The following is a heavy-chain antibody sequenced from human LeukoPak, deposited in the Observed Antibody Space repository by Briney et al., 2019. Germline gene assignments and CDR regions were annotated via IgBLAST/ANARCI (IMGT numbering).Heavy chain of an antibody. D-gene: IGHD3-10*01. CDR2: ISADKSKT. Sequence: ASVKVSCKASGYTFTSYGICWVRQAPGQGLEWMGCISADKSKTNYAQKFQGRVTMTTDTSTSTIYMDLRNLRSDDTAVYYCARGHPFGELLGYYYYYYMGVWGKGTTVTVSS. CDR3: ARGHPFGELLGYYYYYYMGV. V-gene: IGHV1-18*01. CDR1: GYTFTSYG. J-gene: IGHJ6*03.